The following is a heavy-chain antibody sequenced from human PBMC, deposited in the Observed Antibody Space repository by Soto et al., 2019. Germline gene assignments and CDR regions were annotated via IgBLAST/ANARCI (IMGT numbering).Heavy chain of an antibody. Sequence: SETLSLTCSVSGGAINNRDYYWSWIRQHPGKGLEWIGNIFYSGSTDYNPSLKGRLTISTDTSDNQFTLRLTSVTAADTAVYYCATSLVTSRTRVDYWGQGTLVT. CDR1: GGAINNRDYY. D-gene: IGHD1-26*01. CDR3: ATSLVTSRTRVDY. V-gene: IGHV4-31*03. CDR2: IFYSGST. J-gene: IGHJ4*02.